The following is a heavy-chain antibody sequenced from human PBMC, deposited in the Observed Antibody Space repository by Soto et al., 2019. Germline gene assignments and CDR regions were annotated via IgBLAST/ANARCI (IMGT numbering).Heavy chain of an antibody. CDR2: VTDSGGST. CDR3: AKDRPGSSAGAYDY. V-gene: IGHV3-23*01. J-gene: IGHJ4*02. CDR1: GFTFRNFV. Sequence: EVQVLESGGGLVQPGGSLRLSCTASGFTFRNFVMSWVRQAPGKGLEWVSTVTDSGGSTYYADSVKGRFTISRDNSKNTLYLQMNSLRAEDTAVYYCAKDRPGSSAGAYDYWGQGTLVTVSS. D-gene: IGHD6-13*01.